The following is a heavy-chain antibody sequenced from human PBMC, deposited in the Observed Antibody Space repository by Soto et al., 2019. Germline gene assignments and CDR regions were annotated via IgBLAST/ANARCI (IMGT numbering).Heavy chain of an antibody. CDR3: ARGRQWESRSNWFDP. Sequence: ETLSLTCAVSGFSITSGYYWGWIRQPPGKGLEWLGSIYYSGSTYYNPSLRSRVTISIDKSKNHFSLNLNSVTAADTAVYYCARGRQWESRSNWFDPWGQGTLVTVSS. CDR2: IYYSGST. J-gene: IGHJ5*02. CDR1: GFSITSGYY. D-gene: IGHD1-26*01. V-gene: IGHV4-38-2*01.